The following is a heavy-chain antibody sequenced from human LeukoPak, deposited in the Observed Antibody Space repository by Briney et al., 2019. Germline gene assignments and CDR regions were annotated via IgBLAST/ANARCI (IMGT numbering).Heavy chain of an antibody. CDR3: TNYGDYFGY. CDR2: IRSKANSYAT. V-gene: IGHV3-73*01. J-gene: IGHJ4*02. CDR1: GFTFSGSA. D-gene: IGHD4-17*01. Sequence: GGSLRLSCAASGFTFSGSAMHWVRQASGKGLEWVGRIRSKANSYATAYAASVKGRFTISSDDSKNTANLLMNSLKTEDTAVNYCTNYGDYFGYWGQGTLVTVSS.